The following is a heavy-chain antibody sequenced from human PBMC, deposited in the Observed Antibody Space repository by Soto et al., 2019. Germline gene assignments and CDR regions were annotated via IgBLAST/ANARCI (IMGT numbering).Heavy chain of an antibody. CDR3: ARVPPQFGGRFDY. J-gene: IGHJ4*02. CDR1: GGSISSSSYY. Sequence: PSETLSLTCTVSGGSISSSSYYRGWIRQPPGKGLEWIGSIYYSGSTYYNPSLKSRVTISVDTSKNQFSLKLSSVTAADTAVYYCARVPPQFGGRFDYWGQGTLVTVSS. V-gene: IGHV4-39*01. CDR2: IYYSGST. D-gene: IGHD3-10*01.